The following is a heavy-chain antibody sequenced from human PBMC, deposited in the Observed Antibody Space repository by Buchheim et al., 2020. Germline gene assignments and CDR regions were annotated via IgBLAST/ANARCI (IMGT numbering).Heavy chain of an antibody. J-gene: IGHJ4*02. Sequence: EVQVVESGGGVVQPGGSLRLSCAASGFTFSNFCMHWVRQAPGKGLVWVSRITEDGSRMDHVDSVKGRFSISRDNAKNTLYLQMNSLRAEDTAVYYCAKDCGGALDYWGQGTL. CDR2: ITEDGSRM. CDR3: AKDCGGALDY. D-gene: IGHD2-21*01. CDR1: GFTFSNFC. V-gene: IGHV3-74*01.